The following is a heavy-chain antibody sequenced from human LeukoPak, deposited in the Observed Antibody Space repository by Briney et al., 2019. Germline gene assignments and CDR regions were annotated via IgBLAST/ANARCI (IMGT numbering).Heavy chain of an antibody. CDR2: FDPEDGET. J-gene: IGHJ3*02. D-gene: IGHD4-17*01. V-gene: IGHV1-24*01. Sequence: ASVKVSCKVSGYTLTELSMHWVRQAPGKGLEWMGGFDPEDGETIYAQKFQGRVTMTEDTSTDTAYMELSSLRSEDTAVYYCATDRMTTVTTSYAFDIWGQGTTVTVSS. CDR1: GYTLTELS. CDR3: ATDRMTTVTTSYAFDI.